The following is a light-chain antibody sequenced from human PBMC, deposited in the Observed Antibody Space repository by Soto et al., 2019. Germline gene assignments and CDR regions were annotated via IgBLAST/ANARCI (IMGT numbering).Light chain of an antibody. J-gene: IGKJ4*01. CDR3: QQRSNWLT. CDR2: EAS. V-gene: IGKV3-11*01. Sequence: EIVLTQSPATLSLSPGERATLSCRASQSVGSYLAWYQQKGGQAPRLLIFEASNRAIGVPARFSGSGSATDFTLIINGLEPEDFAVYYCQQRSNWLTFGGGTKVDMK. CDR1: QSVGSY.